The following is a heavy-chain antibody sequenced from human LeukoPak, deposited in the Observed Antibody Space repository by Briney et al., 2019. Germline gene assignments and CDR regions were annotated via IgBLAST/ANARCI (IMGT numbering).Heavy chain of an antibody. V-gene: IGHV3-21*01. Sequence: GGSLRLSCAASGFTFSSYGMSWVRQAPGKGLEWVSSISSSSSYIYYADSVKGRFTISRDNAKNSLYLQMNSLRAEDTAVYYCARDWCSGGSCYSGSDAFDIWGQGTMVTVSS. CDR3: ARDWCSGGSCYSGSDAFDI. J-gene: IGHJ3*02. CDR2: ISSSSSYI. CDR1: GFTFSSYG. D-gene: IGHD2-15*01.